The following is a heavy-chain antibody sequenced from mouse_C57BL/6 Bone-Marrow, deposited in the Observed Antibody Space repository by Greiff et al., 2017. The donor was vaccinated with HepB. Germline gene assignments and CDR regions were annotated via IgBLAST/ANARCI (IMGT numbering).Heavy chain of an antibody. V-gene: IGHV1-22*01. J-gene: IGHJ1*03. D-gene: IGHD1-1*01. Sequence: VQLQQSGPELVKPGASVKMSCKASGYTFTDYNMHWVKQSHGKSLEWIGYINPNNGGTSYNQKFKGKATLTVNKSSSTAYMELRSLTSEDSAVYYCARGDYYGSSYGWYFDVWGTGTTVTVSS. CDR3: ARGDYYGSSYGWYFDV. CDR2: INPNNGGT. CDR1: GYTFTDYN.